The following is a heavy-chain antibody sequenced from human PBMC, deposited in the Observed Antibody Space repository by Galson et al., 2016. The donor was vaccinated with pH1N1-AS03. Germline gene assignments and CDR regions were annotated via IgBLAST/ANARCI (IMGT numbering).Heavy chain of an antibody. V-gene: IGHV4-38-2*01. D-gene: IGHD2-2*01. CDR3: VRSDRVITASNTRPEGGDY. J-gene: IGHJ4*02. Sequence: SETLSLTCGVSGYSISRGYCWGWIRQAPGKGLEWIGSIYHTGTTYYNPSLKSRLTISMDTSKNQFSLNLSSVTAADTAVYYCVRSDRVITASNTRPEGGDYWGQGTLFTVSS. CDR1: GYSISRGYC. CDR2: IYHTGTT.